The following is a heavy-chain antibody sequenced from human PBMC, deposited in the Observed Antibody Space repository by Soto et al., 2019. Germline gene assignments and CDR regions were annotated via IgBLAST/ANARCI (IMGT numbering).Heavy chain of an antibody. D-gene: IGHD6-19*01. Sequence: QVQLVQSGAEVKKPGASVKVSCKASGYTFSNYVITWVRQAPGQGLEWMGWISAYNGDTNYAQKLQGRVNLMTDTSTSTAYMELRSLRSDDTAVYFCARIEGVAGAPYYYYMDVWGKGTAVTVSS. V-gene: IGHV1-18*01. J-gene: IGHJ6*03. CDR1: GYTFSNYV. CDR3: ARIEGVAGAPYYYYMDV. CDR2: ISAYNGDT.